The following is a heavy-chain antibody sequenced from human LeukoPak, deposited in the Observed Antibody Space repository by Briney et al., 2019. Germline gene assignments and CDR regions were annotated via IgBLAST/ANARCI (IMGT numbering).Heavy chain of an antibody. J-gene: IGHJ4*02. CDR3: AKLRFLEWTNFDY. V-gene: IGHV3-23*01. D-gene: IGHD3-3*01. CDR2: ISGSGGST. CDR1: GFTFSSYA. Sequence: GGSLRLSCAASGFTFSSYAMSWVRQAPGKGLEWVSAISGSGGSTYYADSAKGRFTISRDNSKNTLYLQMNSLRAEDTAVYYCAKLRFLEWTNFDYWGQGTLVTVSS.